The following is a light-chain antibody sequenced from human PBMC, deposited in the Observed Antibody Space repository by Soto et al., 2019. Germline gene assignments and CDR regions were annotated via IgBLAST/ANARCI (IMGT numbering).Light chain of an antibody. J-gene: IGKJ5*01. Sequence: EIVLTQSPATLSLSPGDRVTLPCRASQSISNYLAWYQQKPGQAPRLLIYDASKRATGIPARFSGSGSGTDFTLTISSLEPEDFAVYYCQQRSDWPITFGQGTRLEIK. CDR1: QSISNY. CDR2: DAS. CDR3: QQRSDWPIT. V-gene: IGKV3-11*01.